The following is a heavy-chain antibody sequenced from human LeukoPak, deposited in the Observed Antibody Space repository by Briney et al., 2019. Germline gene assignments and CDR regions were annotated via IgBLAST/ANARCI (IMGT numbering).Heavy chain of an antibody. CDR3: ARGLRYCSGGSCYNSDAFDI. Sequence: GGSLRLSCAASGFTFSSYDMHWVRQATGKGLEWVSAIGTAGDPYYPGSVKGRFTISRENAKNSLYLQMISLRAGDTAVYCCARGLRYCSGGSCYNSDAFDIWGQGTMVTVSS. V-gene: IGHV3-13*05. CDR1: GFTFSSYD. J-gene: IGHJ3*02. D-gene: IGHD2-15*01. CDR2: IGTAGDP.